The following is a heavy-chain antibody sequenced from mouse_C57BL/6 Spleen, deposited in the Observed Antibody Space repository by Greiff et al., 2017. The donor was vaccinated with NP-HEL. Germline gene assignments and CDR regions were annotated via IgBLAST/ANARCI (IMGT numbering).Heavy chain of an antibody. CDR3: ANYGNTRYFDV. Sequence: ESGPGLVKPSQSLSLTCSVTGYSITSGYYWNWIRQFPGNKLEWMGYISYDGSNNYNPSLKNRISITRDTSKNQFFLKLNSVTTEDTATYYCANYGNTRYFDVWGTGTTVTVSS. V-gene: IGHV3-6*01. J-gene: IGHJ1*03. CDR2: ISYDGSN. D-gene: IGHD2-1*01. CDR1: GYSITSGYY.